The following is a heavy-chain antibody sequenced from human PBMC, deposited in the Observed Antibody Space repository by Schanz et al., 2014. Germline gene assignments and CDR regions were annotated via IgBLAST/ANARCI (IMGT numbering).Heavy chain of an antibody. Sequence: QVHLVQSGAEVKKPGSSVKVSCKASGGTFSSDTFSWVRQAPGQGLEWMGRIVPIAGITNYAQRFQGRVTITADKSSDTAYMELSSLRSDDTAVYYCARGGYSSGWYDRDIAHFDYWRQGTLXTVSS. CDR3: ARGGYSSGWYDRDIAHFDY. CDR2: IVPIAGIT. CDR1: GGTFSSDT. V-gene: IGHV1-69*02. D-gene: IGHD6-19*01. J-gene: IGHJ4*02.